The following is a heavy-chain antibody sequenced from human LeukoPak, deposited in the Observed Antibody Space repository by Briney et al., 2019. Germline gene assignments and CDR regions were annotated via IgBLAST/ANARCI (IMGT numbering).Heavy chain of an antibody. D-gene: IGHD5-18*01. J-gene: IGHJ4*02. CDR3: ARVLDTVMVYFDH. V-gene: IGHV3-66*01. CDR2: IYSGGST. Sequence: GGSLRLSCAASGFTVSSNYMSWVRQAPGKGLEWVSVIYSGGSTYYADSVKGRFTISRDNSKNTLYLQMNSLRAEDTAVYYCARVLDTVMVYFDHWGQGTLVTVSS. CDR1: GFTVSSNY.